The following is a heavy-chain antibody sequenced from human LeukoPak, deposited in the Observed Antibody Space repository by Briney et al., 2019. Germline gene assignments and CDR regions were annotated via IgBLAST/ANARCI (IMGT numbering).Heavy chain of an antibody. J-gene: IGHJ4*02. CDR3: ARLGNYYGGFDD. Sequence: GESLKMSCKGSGYSFTNYWIGWVRQKPGKGLDLMGIIYPGDSDTRYSPSFQGQVTISVDRSISTAYLQWSSLQASDTAMYYCARLGNYYGGFDDWGQGTLVTVSS. CDR2: IYPGDSDT. CDR1: GYSFTNYW. D-gene: IGHD3-10*01. V-gene: IGHV5-51*01.